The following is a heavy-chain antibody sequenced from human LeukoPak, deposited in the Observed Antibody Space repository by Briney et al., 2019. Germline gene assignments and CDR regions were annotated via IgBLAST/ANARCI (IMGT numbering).Heavy chain of an antibody. V-gene: IGHV3-21*01. J-gene: IGHJ4*02. CDR1: GFTFSSYS. Sequence: GGSLRLSCAASGFTFSSYSMNWVRQAPEKGLEWVSSISSSSSYIYYADSVKGRFTISRDNAKNSLYLQMNSLRAEDTAVYYCARSLLWFGELFDYWGQGTLVTVSS. D-gene: IGHD3-10*01. CDR3: ARSLLWFGELFDY. CDR2: ISSSSSYI.